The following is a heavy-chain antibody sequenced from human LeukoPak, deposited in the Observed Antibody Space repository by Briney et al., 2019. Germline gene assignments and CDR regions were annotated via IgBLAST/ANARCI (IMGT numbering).Heavy chain of an antibody. Sequence: ASVKVSCKASGGTFSSYAISWVRRAPGQGLEWMGRIIPIFGTANSAQKFQGRVTITTDESTSTAYMELSSLRSEDTAVYYCAREEAAAALPFDYWGQGTLVTVSS. J-gene: IGHJ4*02. CDR3: AREEAAAALPFDY. CDR1: GGTFSSYA. CDR2: IIPIFGTA. V-gene: IGHV1-69*05. D-gene: IGHD6-13*01.